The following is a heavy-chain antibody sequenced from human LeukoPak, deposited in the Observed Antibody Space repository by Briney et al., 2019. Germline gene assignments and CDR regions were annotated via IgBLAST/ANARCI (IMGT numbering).Heavy chain of an antibody. D-gene: IGHD3-22*01. J-gene: IGHJ6*03. CDR3: ARGVTTRYYYYYMDV. CDR2: IYYSGST. V-gene: IGHV4-31*03. CDR1: GGSISSGGYY. Sequence: PSETLSLTCTVSGGSISSGGYYWSWIRQHPGKGLEWIGYIYYSGSTYYNPSLKSRVTISVDTSKNQFSLKLSSVTAADTAVYYCARGVTTRYYYYYMDVWGKGTTVIVS.